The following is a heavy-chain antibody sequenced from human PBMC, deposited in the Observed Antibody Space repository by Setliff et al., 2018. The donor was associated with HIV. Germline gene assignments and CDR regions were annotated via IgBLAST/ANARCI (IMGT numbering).Heavy chain of an antibody. V-gene: IGHV4-31*03. CDR2: IYYTGST. D-gene: IGHD2-8*01. CDR3: ARRGRDGVLIVFATGFDP. Sequence: SETLSLTCSVSGGSINSGHYYWSWLRHHTGKGLEWIGYIYYTGSTYFNPSLKSRVTLSIDTSKNQFSLKLNSVTAADTAVYYCARRGRDGVLIVFATGFDPWGQGTLVTVSS. CDR1: GGSINSGHYY. J-gene: IGHJ5*02.